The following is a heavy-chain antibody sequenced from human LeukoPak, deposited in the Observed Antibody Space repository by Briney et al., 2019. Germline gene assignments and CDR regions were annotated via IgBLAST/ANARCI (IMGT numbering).Heavy chain of an antibody. D-gene: IGHD3-22*01. CDR2: ISPDGHYI. CDR1: VLPFRTYA. V-gene: IGHV3-23*01. Sequence: GGTLRLSRAACVLPFRTYAMAWVSEAPGKGLICRSSISPDGHYIYYAESVKGRFNNSRDKSKITLYMQMNSLRSDDTAVYFCANEEPSYYNDLARVAGAFDIWGQGTMVSVSS. CDR3: ANEEPSYYNDLARVAGAFDI. J-gene: IGHJ3*02.